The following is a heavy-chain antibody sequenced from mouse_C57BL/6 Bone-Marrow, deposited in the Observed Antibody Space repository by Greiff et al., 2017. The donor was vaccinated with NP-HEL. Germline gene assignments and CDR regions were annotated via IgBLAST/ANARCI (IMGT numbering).Heavy chain of an antibody. CDR3: ALITTVVPTQGFAY. Sequence: QVHVKQPGTELVKPGASVKLSCKASGYTFTSYWMHWVKQRPGQGLEWIGNINPSNGGTNYNEKFKSKATLTVDKSSSTAYMQLSSLTSEDSAVYYCALITTVVPTQGFAYWGQGTLVTVSA. J-gene: IGHJ3*01. D-gene: IGHD1-1*01. V-gene: IGHV1-53*01. CDR2: INPSNGGT. CDR1: GYTFTSYW.